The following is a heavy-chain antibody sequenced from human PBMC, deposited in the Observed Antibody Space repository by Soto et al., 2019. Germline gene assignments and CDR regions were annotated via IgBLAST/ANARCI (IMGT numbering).Heavy chain of an antibody. Sequence: GGSLRLSCAASGFTFSSYAMSWVRQAPGKGLEWVSAISGSGGSTYYADPVKGRFTISRDNSKNTLYLQMNSQRAEDTAVYYCAKDARAWGDSTTIDYWGQGTLVTVSS. D-gene: IGHD2-21*01. V-gene: IGHV3-23*01. CDR3: AKDARAWGDSTTIDY. CDR1: GFTFSSYA. CDR2: ISGSGGST. J-gene: IGHJ4*02.